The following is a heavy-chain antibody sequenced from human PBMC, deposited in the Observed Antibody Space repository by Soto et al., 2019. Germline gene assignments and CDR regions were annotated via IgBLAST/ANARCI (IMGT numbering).Heavy chain of an antibody. Sequence: QVQLVESGGGVVQPGRSLRLSCAASGFTFSSYGMHWVRQAPGKGLEWVAVIWYDGSNKYYADSVKGRFTISRDKSKNKLYLQMNSLRAEDTAVYYCARPSEARQWLSAEYFQHWGQGTLVTVSS. CDR1: GFTFSSYG. V-gene: IGHV3-33*01. D-gene: IGHD6-19*01. J-gene: IGHJ1*01. CDR3: ARPSEARQWLSAEYFQH. CDR2: IWYDGSNK.